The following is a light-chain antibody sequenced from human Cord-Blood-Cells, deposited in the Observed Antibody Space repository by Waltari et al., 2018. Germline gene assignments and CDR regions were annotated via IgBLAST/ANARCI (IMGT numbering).Light chain of an antibody. CDR3: QPSYSTPRT. V-gene: IGKV1-39*01. CDR2: AAS. Sequence: NLLTQPPSSLSASVGHRVTSSWRARQCISRILNWYQQKPGKAHKLLFYAASSWQSGVPSRFSGSGSGADVTVPISSLQPEDFAAYYCQPSYSTPRTFGQGTKVEIK. CDR1: QCISRI. J-gene: IGKJ1*01.